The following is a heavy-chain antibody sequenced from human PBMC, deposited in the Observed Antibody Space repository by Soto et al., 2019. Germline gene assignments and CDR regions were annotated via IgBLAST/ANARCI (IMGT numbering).Heavy chain of an antibody. V-gene: IGHV4-34*01. Sequence: QVQLQQWGAGLLKPSETLSLTCAVYGGSFSGYYWSWIRQPPGKGLEWIGEIYHSGSTTYNPSLKSRVTISVDTSKNQFSLKLSSVTAADTAVYYCARDVLAVAGNFDYWGQGTLVTVSS. CDR2: IYHSGST. D-gene: IGHD6-19*01. J-gene: IGHJ4*02. CDR1: GGSFSGYY. CDR3: ARDVLAVAGNFDY.